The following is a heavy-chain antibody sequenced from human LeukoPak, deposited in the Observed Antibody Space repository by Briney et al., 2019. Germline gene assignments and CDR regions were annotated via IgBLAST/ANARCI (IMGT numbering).Heavy chain of an antibody. J-gene: IGHJ4*02. CDR1: AYGFSTNW. Sequence: GESPKISCKGSAYGFSTNWIGWVRQMPGKGLEWMGIIYPGDSDTRYSPSFQGQVTISADKSISTAYLQWSSLKASDIAMYYCARTGYSSGWYGGFDYWGQGTLVTVSS. CDR3: ARTGYSSGWYGGFDY. D-gene: IGHD6-19*01. V-gene: IGHV5-51*01. CDR2: IYPGDSDT.